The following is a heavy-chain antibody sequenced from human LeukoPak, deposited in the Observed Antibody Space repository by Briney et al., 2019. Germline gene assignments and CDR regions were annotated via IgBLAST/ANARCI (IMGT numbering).Heavy chain of an antibody. V-gene: IGHV3-64*01. CDR2: ISSNGGST. D-gene: IGHD6-19*01. CDR1: GFTFSSYA. J-gene: IGHJ4*02. Sequence: GGSLRLSCAASGFTFSSYAMHWVRQAPGKGLEDVSAISSNGGSTYYANSVKGRFTISRDNSKNTLYLQMGSLRAEDMAVYYCARGSVILYYFDYWGQGTLVTVSS. CDR3: ARGSVILYYFDY.